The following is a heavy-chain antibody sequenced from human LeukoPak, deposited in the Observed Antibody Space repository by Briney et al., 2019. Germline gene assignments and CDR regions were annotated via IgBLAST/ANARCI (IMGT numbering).Heavy chain of an antibody. Sequence: GRSLRLSCAASGFTFSSYAMHWVRQAPGKGLEWMAVISYDGSNKYYADSVKGRFTISRDNSKNTLYLQMNSLRAEDTAVYYCARDKVPYYDFWSGNNWFDPWGQGTLVTVSS. D-gene: IGHD3-3*01. V-gene: IGHV3-30-3*01. CDR3: ARDKVPYYDFWSGNNWFDP. J-gene: IGHJ5*02. CDR1: GFTFSSYA. CDR2: ISYDGSNK.